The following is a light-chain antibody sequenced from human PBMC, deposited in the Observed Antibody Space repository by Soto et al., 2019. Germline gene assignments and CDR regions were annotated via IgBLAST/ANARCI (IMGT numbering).Light chain of an antibody. Sequence: EIVMTQAPATLSLSPGERTTLSSRASQRVRNNLAWYQKKPGQAPRLLIYGASTRATGIPARLSGRGSGTEFTLYIGSLHSEEVAGYYCEQYNDWWTFGQGTRVDIK. CDR1: QRVRNN. CDR2: GAS. CDR3: EQYNDWWT. V-gene: IGKV3-15*01. J-gene: IGKJ1*01.